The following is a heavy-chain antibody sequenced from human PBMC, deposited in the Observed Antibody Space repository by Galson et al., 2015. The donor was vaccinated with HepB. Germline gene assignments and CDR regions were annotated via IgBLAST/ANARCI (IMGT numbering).Heavy chain of an antibody. CDR1: GGSISSGDYY. CDR2: IYYSGST. V-gene: IGHV4-30-4*01. J-gene: IGHJ5*02. D-gene: IGHD2-2*01. CDR3: ARGRVPAAIVGVASLGFDP. Sequence: TLSLTCTVSGGSISSGDYYWSWIRQPPGKGLEWIGYIYYSGSTYYNPSLKSRVTISVDTSKNQFSLKLSSVTAADTAVYYCARGRVPAAIVGVASLGFDPWGQGTLVTVSS.